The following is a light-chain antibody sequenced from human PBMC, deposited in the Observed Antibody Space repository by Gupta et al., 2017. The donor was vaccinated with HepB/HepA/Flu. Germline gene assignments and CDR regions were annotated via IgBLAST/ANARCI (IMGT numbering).Light chain of an antibody. CDR3: QQYDKVPLT. CDR1: QDIYKS. Sequence: DIQMTQSPSSLSASVGDRVTITCQASQDIYKSVNWYQQRPGRAPQLLIYDASTLETGVSSRFSGSGSGTDFSFTIKSLQPEDIGTYYCQQYDKVPLTFGGGTKVEI. CDR2: DAS. V-gene: IGKV1-33*01. J-gene: IGKJ4*01.